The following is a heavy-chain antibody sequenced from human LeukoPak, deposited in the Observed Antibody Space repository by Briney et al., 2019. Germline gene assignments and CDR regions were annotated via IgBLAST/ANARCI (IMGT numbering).Heavy chain of an antibody. Sequence: SETLSLTCTVSGGSISSYYWSWIRQPPGKGLEWIGSIYYSGSTYYNPSLKSRVTISVDTSKNQFSLKLSSVTAADTAVYYCASSRAAAEYFQHWGQGALVTVSS. CDR2: IYYSGST. CDR1: GGSISSYY. J-gene: IGHJ1*01. CDR3: ASSRAAAEYFQH. D-gene: IGHD2-15*01. V-gene: IGHV4-59*05.